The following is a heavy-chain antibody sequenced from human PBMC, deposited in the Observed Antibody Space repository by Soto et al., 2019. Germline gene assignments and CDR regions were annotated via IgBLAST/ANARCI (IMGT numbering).Heavy chain of an antibody. CDR3: ARDATTVNRYFDL. Sequence: VQLVESGGGVVQPGRSLRLSCAASGFTFSSYGMHWVRQAPGKGLEWVAVIWYDGSNKYYADSVKGRFTISRDNSKNTLYLQMNSLRAEDTAVYYCARDATTVNRYFDLWGRGTLVTVSS. D-gene: IGHD4-17*01. V-gene: IGHV3-33*01. J-gene: IGHJ2*01. CDR1: GFTFSSYG. CDR2: IWYDGSNK.